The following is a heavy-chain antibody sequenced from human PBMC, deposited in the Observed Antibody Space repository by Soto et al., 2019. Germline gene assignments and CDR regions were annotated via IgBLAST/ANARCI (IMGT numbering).Heavy chain of an antibody. Sequence: GGSLRLSCAASGFTFTSYAMSWVRKAPGKGRNWFSPIIGRGGSTYNQASVKARFTISRDNAKNTLYLQMNSLRAEDTAVYYCAKWLYSSSWYSGSRSNYYYYYGMDGWGQRTTVTVSS. CDR1: GFTFTSYA. V-gene: IGHV3-23*01. CDR3: AKWLYSSSWYSGSRSNYYYYYGMDG. CDR2: IIGRGGST. J-gene: IGHJ6*02. D-gene: IGHD6-13*01.